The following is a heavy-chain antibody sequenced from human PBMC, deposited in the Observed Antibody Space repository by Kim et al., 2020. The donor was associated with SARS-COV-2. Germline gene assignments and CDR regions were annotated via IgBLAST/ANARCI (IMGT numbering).Heavy chain of an antibody. CDR2: T. D-gene: IGHD6-13*01. CDR3: ARGGIAGNFQY. Sequence: TSYAESMQRRFTNSRDNSKNTLYLQINSQTAEDTAVYYCARGGIAGNFQYWGQGTLVTVSS. J-gene: IGHJ1*01. V-gene: IGHV3-23*01.